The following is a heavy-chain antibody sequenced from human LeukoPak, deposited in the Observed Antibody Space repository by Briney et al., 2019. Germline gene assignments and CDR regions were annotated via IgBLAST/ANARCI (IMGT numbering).Heavy chain of an antibody. J-gene: IGHJ6*02. CDR1: GYTFTGYY. CDR2: INPNSGGT. Sequence: ASVKVSCKASGYTFTGYYMHWVRQAPGQGLEWMGWINPNSGGTNYAQKFQGWVTMTRDTSISTAYMELSRLRSDDTAVYYCARGVMEMATITEYFYYYYYGMDVWGQGTTVTVSS. V-gene: IGHV1-2*04. CDR3: ARGVMEMATITEYFYYYYYGMDV. D-gene: IGHD5-24*01.